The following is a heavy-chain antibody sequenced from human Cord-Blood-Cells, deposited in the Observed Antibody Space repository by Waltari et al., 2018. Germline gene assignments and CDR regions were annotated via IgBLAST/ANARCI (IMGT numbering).Heavy chain of an antibody. J-gene: IGHJ4*02. CDR2: INHSGST. V-gene: IGHV4-34*01. D-gene: IGHD2-2*02. CDR1: GGSFSGYY. CDR3: ARVDCSSTSCYIDY. Sequence: QVQLQQWGAGLLKPSETLSLTCAVYGGSFSGYYWSWIRQPPGKGLEWIGEINHSGSTNYNPSLKSRVTISVDTSKNQFSLKLSSVTAADTAVYYCARVDCSSTSCYIDYWGQGTLVTVSP.